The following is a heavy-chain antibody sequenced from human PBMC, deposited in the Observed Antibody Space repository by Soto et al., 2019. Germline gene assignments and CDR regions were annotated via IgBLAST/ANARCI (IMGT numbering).Heavy chain of an antibody. CDR3: AREPQYYDFWSAYYTVFDY. V-gene: IGHV3-11*01. Sequence: SGGSLRLSCAASGFTFSDYYMSWIRQAPGKGLEWVSYISSSGSTIYYADSVKGRFTISRDNAKNSLYLQMNSLRAEDTAVYYCAREPQYYDFWSAYYTVFDYWGQGTLVTVSS. J-gene: IGHJ4*02. CDR2: ISSSGSTI. D-gene: IGHD3-3*01. CDR1: GFTFSDYY.